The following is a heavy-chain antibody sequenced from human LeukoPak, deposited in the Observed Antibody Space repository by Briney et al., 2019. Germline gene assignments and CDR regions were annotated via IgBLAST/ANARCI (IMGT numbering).Heavy chain of an antibody. V-gene: IGHV3-23*01. J-gene: IGHJ4*02. CDR3: AKGDCSSTNCYPDY. CDR2: ISASGAST. Sequence: PGGSLRLSCAASGFTFSDYYMSWVRQAPGKGLEWVSGISASGASTYYSDSVRGRFTISRDKYKKMLYLQMNSLRAEDTAMYYCAKGDCSSTNCYPDYWGQGILVTVSS. CDR1: GFTFSDYY. D-gene: IGHD2-2*01.